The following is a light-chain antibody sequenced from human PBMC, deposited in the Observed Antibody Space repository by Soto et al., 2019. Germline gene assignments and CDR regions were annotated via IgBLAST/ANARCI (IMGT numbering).Light chain of an antibody. CDR2: GPS. CDR3: MQGKALPLT. J-gene: IGKJ4*01. V-gene: IGKV2-29*03. CDR1: QSLLHSDGQTY. Sequence: DIVMTQTPLSLSVTPGQPASISCKSSQSLLHSDGQTYFYWYLQRPGQPPQLLNYGPSNRFSGVPERFSGSGSENDFTLRISRVEADDVGVYYCMQGKALPLTFGGGTKVEIK.